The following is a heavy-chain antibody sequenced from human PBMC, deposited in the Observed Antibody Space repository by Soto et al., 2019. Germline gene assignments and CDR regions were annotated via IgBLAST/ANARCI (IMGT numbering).Heavy chain of an antibody. Sequence: GGSLRLSCAASGFTFSSYGMHWVRQAPGKGLEGVAVIWYDGSNKYYADSVKGRFTISRDNSKNTLYLKMNSLRAEDTAVYYCARDADSSSYYFDYWGQGTLVTVSS. D-gene: IGHD6-6*01. CDR1: GFTFSSYG. V-gene: IGHV3-33*01. J-gene: IGHJ4*02. CDR2: IWYDGSNK. CDR3: ARDADSSSYYFDY.